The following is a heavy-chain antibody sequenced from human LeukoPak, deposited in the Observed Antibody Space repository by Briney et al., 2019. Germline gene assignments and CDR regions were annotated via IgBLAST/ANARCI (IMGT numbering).Heavy chain of an antibody. Sequence: EASVKVSCKASGGTFSSYAISWVRQAPGQGLEWMGGIIPIFGTANYAQKFQGRVTITADESTSTAYMELSSLRSEDTAVYYCARGSYYDSSGYPFDYWGQGTLVTVSS. J-gene: IGHJ4*02. CDR1: GGTFSSYA. D-gene: IGHD3-22*01. CDR2: IIPIFGTA. V-gene: IGHV1-69*13. CDR3: ARGSYYDSSGYPFDY.